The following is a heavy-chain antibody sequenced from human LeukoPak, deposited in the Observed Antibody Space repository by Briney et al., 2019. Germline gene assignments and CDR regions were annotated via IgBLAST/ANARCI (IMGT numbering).Heavy chain of an antibody. Sequence: GRSLRLSXAASGFTFSSYGMLWVRQAPGKGLEWVAVIWYDGSNKYYADSVKGRFTISRDNSKNTLYLQMNSLRAEDTAVYYCGIEISGFPDYWGQGTLVTVSS. CDR3: GIEISGFPDY. CDR2: IWYDGSNK. J-gene: IGHJ4*02. CDR1: GFTFSSYG. V-gene: IGHV3-33*01. D-gene: IGHD6-19*01.